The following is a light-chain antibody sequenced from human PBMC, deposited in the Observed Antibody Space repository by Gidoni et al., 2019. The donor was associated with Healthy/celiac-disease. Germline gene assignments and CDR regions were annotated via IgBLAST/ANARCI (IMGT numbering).Light chain of an antibody. V-gene: IGKV1-8*01. J-gene: IGKJ1*01. Sequence: AIRMTQSPSSFSASTGDRVTITCRASQGISSYVAWYQQKPGKAPKHLIYAASTLQSGFPSRFSGSGSGTDFTLTISCLQSEDFATYYCQQYYSYPPWTFGQGTKVEIK. CDR2: AAS. CDR1: QGISSY. CDR3: QQYYSYPPWT.